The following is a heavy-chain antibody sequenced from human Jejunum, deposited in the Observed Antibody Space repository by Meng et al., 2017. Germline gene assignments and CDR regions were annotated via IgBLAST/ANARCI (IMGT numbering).Heavy chain of an antibody. J-gene: IGHJ3*02. CDR3: AKGTYYGSAKMVAFDI. D-gene: IGHD3-10*01. V-gene: IGHV3-23*01. CDR2: ISGSGDVT. CDR1: GFTFSSYA. Sequence: GGSLRLSCAASGFTFSSYAINWVRQAPGKGLEWVSTISGSGDVTYYADSVKGRFTISRDNSKNTVYLQMNSLRAEDTAVYYCAKGTYYGSAKMVAFDIWGQGTTVT.